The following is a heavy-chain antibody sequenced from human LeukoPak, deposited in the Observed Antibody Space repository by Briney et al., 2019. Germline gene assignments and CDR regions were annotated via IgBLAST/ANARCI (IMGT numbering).Heavy chain of an antibody. V-gene: IGHV3-30-3*01. CDR3: ARDRGVGVPAAPNY. J-gene: IGHJ4*02. D-gene: IGHD2-2*01. Sequence: HPGGSLRLSCAASGFTFDDYAMHWVRQAPGKGLEWVAVISYDGSNKYYADSVKGRFTISRDNSKNTLYLQMNSLRAEDTAVYYCARDRGVGVPAAPNYWGQGTLVTVSS. CDR1: GFTFDDYA. CDR2: ISYDGSNK.